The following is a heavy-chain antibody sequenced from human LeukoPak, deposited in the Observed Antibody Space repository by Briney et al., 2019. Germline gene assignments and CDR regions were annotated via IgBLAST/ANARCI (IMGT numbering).Heavy chain of an antibody. Sequence: PSETLSLTCAVYGGSFSGYYWSWIRQPPGKGLEWIGEINHSGSTNYNPSLKSRVTISVDTSKNQFSLKLSSVTAADTAVYYCARGRRIVPAATRSPHLDHWGQGTLVTVSS. CDR2: INHSGST. V-gene: IGHV4-34*01. D-gene: IGHD2-2*01. J-gene: IGHJ5*02. CDR3: ARGRRIVPAATRSPHLDH. CDR1: GGSFSGYY.